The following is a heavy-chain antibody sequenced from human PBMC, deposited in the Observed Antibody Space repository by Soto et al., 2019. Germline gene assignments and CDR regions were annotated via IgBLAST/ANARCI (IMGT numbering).Heavy chain of an antibody. J-gene: IGHJ4*02. CDR2: ISGSVRSK. D-gene: IGHD1-26*01. CDR1: VFTFTTYS. Sequence: QLVESGGGLVKPWGSLRLSCATSVFTFTTYSMNWVRQVPGKGLEWVSSISGSVRSKNYADSVKCRFIISRDNAKNSLYLHMNTLSAEDAAVYYCARGGGPTSYYFDSWGQGILVSVSA. V-gene: IGHV3-21*02. CDR3: ARGGGPTSYYFDS.